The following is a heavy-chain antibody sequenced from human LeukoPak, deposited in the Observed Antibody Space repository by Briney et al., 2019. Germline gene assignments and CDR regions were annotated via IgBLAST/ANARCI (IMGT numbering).Heavy chain of an antibody. CDR1: GFTSSSYW. J-gene: IGHJ1*01. V-gene: IGHV3-74*01. CDR2: INSDGSST. D-gene: IGHD3-10*01. Sequence: GGSLRLSCAASGFTSSSYWMHWVRQAPGKGLVWVSRINSDGSSTSYADSVKGRFTISRDNAKNTLYLQMNSLRAEDTAVYYCAREAPMVFPGVAEYFQQWGQGTLVTVSS. CDR3: AREAPMVFPGVAEYFQQ.